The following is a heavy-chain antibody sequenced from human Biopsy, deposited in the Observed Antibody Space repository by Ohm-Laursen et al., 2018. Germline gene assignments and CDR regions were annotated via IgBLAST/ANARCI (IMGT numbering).Heavy chain of an antibody. CDR1: GVSINGGRYY. J-gene: IGHJ5*02. CDR2: IFYSANT. V-gene: IGHV4-31*02. D-gene: IGHD3-22*01. Sequence: QTLSLTCAVSGVSINGGRYYWNWIRHHPGKGLEWIGNIFYSANTYYNPSLKSRVTISVDTSKNQFSLKLNSVTAADTAVYYCARDYDTSGYYYVSWGQGTLVTVSS. CDR3: ARDYDTSGYYYVS.